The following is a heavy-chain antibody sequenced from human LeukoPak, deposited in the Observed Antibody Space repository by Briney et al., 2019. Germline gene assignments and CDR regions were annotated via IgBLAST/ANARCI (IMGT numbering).Heavy chain of an antibody. CDR1: GGSFSGYS. V-gene: IGHV4-34*01. J-gene: IGHJ4*02. CDR3: ARGGYTSSFDY. Sequence: SETLSLTCAAYGGSFSGYSWSWIRQPPGKGLEWIGEINHSGSTNDNPSLRSRVIVSVDTSRNQFSLKLSSVTAADTAVYYCARGGYTSSFDYWGQGTLVTVSS. D-gene: IGHD6-13*01. CDR2: INHSGST.